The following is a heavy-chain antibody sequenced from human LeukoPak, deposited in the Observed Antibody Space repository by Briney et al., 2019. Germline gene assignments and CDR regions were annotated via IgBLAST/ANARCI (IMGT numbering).Heavy chain of an antibody. V-gene: IGHV3-48*03. Sequence: QPGGSLRLSCAASGFTLSSYEMNWVRQAPGKGLEWVSYISSSGSTIYYADSVKGRFTISRDNAKNSLYLQMNSLRAEDTAVYYCARPYRYYYYMDVWGKGTTVTVSS. CDR1: GFTLSSYE. CDR2: ISSSGSTI. CDR3: ARPYRYYYYMDV. J-gene: IGHJ6*03. D-gene: IGHD4-11*01.